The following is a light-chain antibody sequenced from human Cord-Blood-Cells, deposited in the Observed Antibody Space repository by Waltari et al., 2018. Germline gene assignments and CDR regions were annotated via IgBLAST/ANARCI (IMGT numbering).Light chain of an antibody. J-gene: IGLJ2*01. V-gene: IGLV2-14*01. CDR2: DVS. CDR1: SSDVGGYNY. CDR3: SSYTSSSPDVV. Sequence: QSALTQPASVSGSPGQSITISCTGTSSDVGGYNYVSWYQQHPGNAPKLMIYDVSNRPSGVSNRFSGSKSRNTASLTISGLQAEDESDYYCSSYTSSSPDVVFGGGTKLTVL.